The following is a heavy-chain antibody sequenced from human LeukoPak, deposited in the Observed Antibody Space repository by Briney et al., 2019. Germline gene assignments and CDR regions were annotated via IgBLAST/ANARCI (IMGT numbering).Heavy chain of an antibody. CDR1: GYTFTSYG. J-gene: IGHJ4*02. CDR2: ISAYNSNT. CDR3: ARARAPDTAMVY. V-gene: IGHV1-18*01. D-gene: IGHD5-18*01. Sequence: ASVKVSCKASGYTFTSYGISWVRQAPGQGLEWMGWISAYNSNTNYAQKLQGRVTMTTDTSTSTAYMELRSLRSDDTAVYYCARARAPDTAMVYWGQGTLVTVSS.